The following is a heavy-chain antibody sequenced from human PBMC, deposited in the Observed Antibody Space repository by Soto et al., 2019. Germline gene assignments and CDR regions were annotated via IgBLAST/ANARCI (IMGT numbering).Heavy chain of an antibody. D-gene: IGHD3-10*01. J-gene: IGHJ6*02. CDR1: GGSISSGGYY. V-gene: IGHV4-31*03. CDR2: IYYSGST. CDR3: TGITWFRGMDV. Sequence: SETLSLSCTVSGGSISSGGYYWSWIRQHPGKGLEWIGYIYYSGSTYYNPSLKSRVTIPVDTSKNQFSLKLSSVTAADTAVYYCTGITWFRGMDVWGQGTPVTVSS.